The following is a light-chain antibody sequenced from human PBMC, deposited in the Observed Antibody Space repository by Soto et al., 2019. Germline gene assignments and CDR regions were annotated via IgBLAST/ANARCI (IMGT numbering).Light chain of an antibody. CDR1: TSDIGTYNY. J-gene: IGLJ1*01. V-gene: IGLV2-14*01. CDR2: EVN. CDR3: ASFTTRSTRV. Sequence: QSVLTQPASVSGSPGQSITVSCTGTTSDIGTYNYVSWYQQHPGKAPKLIIYEVNNRPSGVSNRFSGSKSGNTASLTISGLQAEDEADYYCASFTTRSTRVFGTGTKLTVL.